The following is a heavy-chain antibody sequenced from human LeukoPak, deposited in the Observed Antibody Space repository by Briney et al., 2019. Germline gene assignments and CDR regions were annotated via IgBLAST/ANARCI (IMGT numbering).Heavy chain of an antibody. Sequence: PGGSLRLSCAASGFTFSSYEMNWVRQAPGKGLEWVSYISSSGSTIYYADSVKGRFTISRDNAKNSLYLQMNSLRAEDTAVYYCARDLWDSTCLWGQGTLVTVSS. CDR1: GFTFSSYE. D-gene: IGHD6-13*01. CDR3: ARDLWDSTCL. CDR2: ISSSGSTI. V-gene: IGHV3-48*03. J-gene: IGHJ4*02.